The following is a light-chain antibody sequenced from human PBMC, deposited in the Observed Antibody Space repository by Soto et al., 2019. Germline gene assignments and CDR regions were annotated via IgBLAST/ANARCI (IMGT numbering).Light chain of an antibody. V-gene: IGKV3-20*01. CDR2: SAS. J-gene: IGKJ2*01. CDR1: QSISGSS. Sequence: EIVLTQSPGTLSLSPGDRATLSCRASQSISGSSLAWYQQKPGQAPSLLIYSASSRATGIPDRFSGSGSGTEFTLPISRLEPEDFAVYYCQQHGSSPVTFGQGTKLEIK. CDR3: QQHGSSPVT.